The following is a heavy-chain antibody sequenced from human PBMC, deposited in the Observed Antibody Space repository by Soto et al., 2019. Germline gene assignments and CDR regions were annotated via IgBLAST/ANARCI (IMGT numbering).Heavy chain of an antibody. V-gene: IGHV4-59*01. CDR1: GVSISCYY. J-gene: IGHJ5*02. CDR2: IYHSGTT. D-gene: IGHD3-9*01. CDR3: ARENLRWFDP. Sequence: PSETLSLTCTVSGVSISCYYWRWIRQPPGKGLEWIGYIYHSGTTSYNPSLESRVTISIDTSKKQVSLKLTSVTAADTAVYYCARENLRWFDPWGQGTQVTVSS.